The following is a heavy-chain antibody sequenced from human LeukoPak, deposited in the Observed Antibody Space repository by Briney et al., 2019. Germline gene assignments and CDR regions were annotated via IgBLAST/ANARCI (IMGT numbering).Heavy chain of an antibody. J-gene: IGHJ4*02. CDR2: ISGSGGST. Sequence: GGSLRLSCAASGFTFSTYAMSWVRQAPGKGLEWVSAISGSGGSTYYADSVEGRFTISRDNSKNTLYLQMNSLRAEDTAIYYCAKRGSGYHDDYWGQGALATVSS. CDR1: GFTFSTYA. CDR3: AKRGSGYHDDY. V-gene: IGHV3-23*01. D-gene: IGHD3-3*01.